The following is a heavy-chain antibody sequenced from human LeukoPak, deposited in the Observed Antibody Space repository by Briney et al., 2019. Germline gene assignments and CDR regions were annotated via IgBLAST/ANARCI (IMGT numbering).Heavy chain of an antibody. Sequence: PGRSLRLSWAASGFTFSSYGMHWVRQAPGKGLEWVAVIWYDGSNKYYADSVKGRFTISRDNSKNTLYLQMNSLRAEDTAVYYCARENYYGSGRKYFQHWGQGTLVTVSS. CDR1: GFTFSSYG. CDR2: IWYDGSNK. CDR3: ARENYYGSGRKYFQH. D-gene: IGHD3-10*01. V-gene: IGHV3-33*01. J-gene: IGHJ1*01.